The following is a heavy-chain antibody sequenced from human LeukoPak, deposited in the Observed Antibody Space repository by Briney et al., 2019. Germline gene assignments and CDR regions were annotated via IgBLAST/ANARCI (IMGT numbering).Heavy chain of an antibody. Sequence: ASVKVSCNASGYTFSSYDINWVRQATGQGLERMGWMNPNSGNTGYAQKFQGSVTMTSNTSTSTAYMELSSLKSEDTAVYYCARVNTYYYGSGVSRAFHMWGQGTMLTVSS. D-gene: IGHD3-10*01. CDR2: MNPNSGNT. J-gene: IGHJ3*02. V-gene: IGHV1-8*01. CDR1: GYTFSSYD. CDR3: ARVNTYYYGSGVSRAFHM.